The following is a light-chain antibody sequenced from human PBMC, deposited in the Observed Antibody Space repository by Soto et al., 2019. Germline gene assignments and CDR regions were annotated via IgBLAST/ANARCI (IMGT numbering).Light chain of an antibody. J-gene: IGLJ1*01. CDR1: SSDVGSYNL. CDR3: CSYAGSSPYV. CDR2: EGS. Sequence: QSVLTQPASVSGSPGQSITISCTGTSSDVGSYNLVSWYQQHPGKAPKLMIYEGSKRPSGVSNRFSGSKSGNTASLTISGLQAEDEADYYCCSYAGSSPYVFGTGIKLTVL. V-gene: IGLV2-23*01.